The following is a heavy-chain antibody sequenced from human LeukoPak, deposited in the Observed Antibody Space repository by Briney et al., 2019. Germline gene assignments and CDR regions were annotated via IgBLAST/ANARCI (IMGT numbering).Heavy chain of an antibody. J-gene: IGHJ5*02. CDR1: GGSISSYY. Sequence: SETLSLTCTVSGGSISSYYWSWIRQPPGKGLEWIGYINYSGSTNYNPSLKSRVTISVDTSKNQFSLKLSSVTAADTAVYYCARGGNYVWGSYRPRWFDPWGQGTLVTVSS. CDR2: INYSGST. V-gene: IGHV4-59*12. D-gene: IGHD3-16*02. CDR3: ARGGNYVWGSYRPRWFDP.